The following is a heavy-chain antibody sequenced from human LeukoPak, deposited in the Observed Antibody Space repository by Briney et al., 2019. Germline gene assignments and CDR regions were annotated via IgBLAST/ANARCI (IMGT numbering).Heavy chain of an antibody. CDR1: GFSFSIYG. D-gene: IGHD3-10*01. CDR2: ISANGLNT. CDR3: AKDLHGAFDY. J-gene: IGHJ4*02. V-gene: IGHV3-23*01. Sequence: GGSVRLSCAASGFSFSIYGMSWVRQAPGKGLDWVSAISANGLNTYYGDSVKDRFTISRDNSKNTLYLHMNSLRADDTALYYCAKDLHGAFDYWGQGTLVTVSS.